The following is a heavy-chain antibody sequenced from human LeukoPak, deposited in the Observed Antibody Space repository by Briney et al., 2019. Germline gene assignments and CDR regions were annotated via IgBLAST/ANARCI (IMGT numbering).Heavy chain of an antibody. D-gene: IGHD2-2*01. CDR1: GGSISSSSYS. CDR3: ARHLCSSSSCYGEH. Sequence: SETLSLTCTVSGGSISSSSYSWGWIRQPPGKGLEWIGSIYYSGSTYYNPSLKSRVTISVDTSKNQFSLKLSSVTAADTAVYYCARHLCSSSSCYGEHWGQGTLVTVSS. J-gene: IGHJ1*01. V-gene: IGHV4-39*01. CDR2: IYYSGST.